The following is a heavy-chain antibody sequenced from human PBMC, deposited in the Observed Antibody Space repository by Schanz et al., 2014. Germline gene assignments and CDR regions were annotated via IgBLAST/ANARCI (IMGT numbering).Heavy chain of an antibody. CDR2: TSNDGSFT. J-gene: IGHJ4*02. D-gene: IGHD4-17*01. Sequence: VQLVESGGGVVQPGRSLRLSCVASGFTFSDSWMHWVRQAPGKGLVWVSRTSNDGSFTTFADSVKGRFTISRDNAKNTLYLQMNSLRAEDTAVYYCVRDTDYHFDYWGQGTLVTVSS. CDR3: VRDTDYHFDY. CDR1: GFTFSDSW. V-gene: IGHV3-74*01.